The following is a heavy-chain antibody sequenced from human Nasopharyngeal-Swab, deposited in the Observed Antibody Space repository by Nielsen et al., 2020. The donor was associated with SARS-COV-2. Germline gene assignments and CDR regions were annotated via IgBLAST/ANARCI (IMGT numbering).Heavy chain of an antibody. D-gene: IGHD3-22*01. J-gene: IGHJ5*02. Sequence: GGSLNLPCAASGFSFSLYWWPWVRQPPGKGLEWVANIDKDGGEKYYVDSVKGRFTISRDNAKNSLYLQMNSLRAEDTAVYYCVRDLNYYDRPWGQGTLVTVSS. V-gene: IGHV3-7*03. CDR2: IDKDGGEK. CDR1: GFSFSLYW. CDR3: VRDLNYYDRP.